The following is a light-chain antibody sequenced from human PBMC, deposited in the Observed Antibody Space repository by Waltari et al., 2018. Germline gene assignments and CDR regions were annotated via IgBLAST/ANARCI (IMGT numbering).Light chain of an antibody. CDR1: SLKTYF. V-gene: IGLV3-19*01. J-gene: IGLJ2*01. Sequence: SSELTQDPAVSVAVGQTVRITCQGDSLKTYFASWYQQKPGQARLLVIYGRNDRPSGIPDRFFGASTGDKSSLTITGAQAEDEADYFCNCRDSSGNHRFGGGTKLTVL. CDR3: NCRDSSGNHR. CDR2: GRN.